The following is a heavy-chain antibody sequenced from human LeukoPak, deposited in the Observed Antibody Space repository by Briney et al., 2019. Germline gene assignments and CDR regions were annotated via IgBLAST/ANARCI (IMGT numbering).Heavy chain of an antibody. J-gene: IGHJ4*02. CDR1: GGSFSGYY. V-gene: IGHV4-34*01. CDR2: INHSGST. Sequence: SETLSLTCAVYGGSFSGYYWNWIRQPPGKGLEWIGEINHSGSTHYDPSLKSRVTMSVDTSKNQFSMKLSSVTAADTAVYYCARDETTPLPGAYWGQGTLVTVSS. CDR3: ARDETTPLPGAY. D-gene: IGHD4-17*01.